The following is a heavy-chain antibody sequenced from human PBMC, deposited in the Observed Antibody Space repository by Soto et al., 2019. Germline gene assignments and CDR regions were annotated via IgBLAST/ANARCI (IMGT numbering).Heavy chain of an antibody. V-gene: IGHV5-10-1*01. Sequence: PGESLKISCKGSGYSFTSYWISWVRQMPGKGLEWMGRIDPSDSYTNYSPSFQGHVTISADKSISTAYLQWSSLKASDTAMYYCARTYYDYVWGSYRYVLNYYYYYGGSYSLDIWGQGTMVT. CDR2: IDPSDSYT. CDR1: GYSFTSYW. CDR3: ARTYYDYVWGSYRYVLNYYYYYGGSYSLDI. J-gene: IGHJ3*02. D-gene: IGHD3-16*02.